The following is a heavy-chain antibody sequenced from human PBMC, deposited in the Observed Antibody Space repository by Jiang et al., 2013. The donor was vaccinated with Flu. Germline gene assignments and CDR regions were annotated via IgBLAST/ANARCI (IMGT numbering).Heavy chain of an antibody. CDR2: SIIWEH. J-gene: IGHJ4*02. CDR1: GGSISSSSYY. Sequence: TVSGGSISSSSYYWGWIRQPPGRGWSGLGVSIIWEHLLQPSLKSRVTISVDTSKNQFSLKLSSVTAADTAVYYCARGSAGRQLVLPFDYWGQGTLVTVSS. V-gene: IGHV4-39*07. D-gene: IGHD6-13*01. CDR3: ARGSAGRQLVLPFDY.